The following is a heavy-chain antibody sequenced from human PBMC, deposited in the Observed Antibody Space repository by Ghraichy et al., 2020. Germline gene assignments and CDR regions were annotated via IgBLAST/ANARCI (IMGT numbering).Heavy chain of an antibody. CDR2: INWDGGIT. CDR3: AKAGSTVTTFSEFDY. CDR1: GFSVDDYA. J-gene: IGHJ4*02. Sequence: LSLTCAASGFSVDDYAMHWVRQAPGKGLEWVSLINWDGGITYYADSVKGRLTISGDNTKNSLYLQMSSLRSEDTALYYCAKAGSTVTTFSEFDYWGQGTLVTVSS. D-gene: IGHD4-17*01. V-gene: IGHV3-43D*04.